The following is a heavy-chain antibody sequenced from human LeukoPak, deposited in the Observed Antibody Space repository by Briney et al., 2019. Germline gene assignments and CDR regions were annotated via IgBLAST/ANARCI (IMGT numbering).Heavy chain of an antibody. Sequence: GGSLRLSCAASGFTFSSYGMHWVRQAPGRGLEWVAVVSSAGTDEYYANPVKGRFTISRDTSKNSLDLQMKSLRPDDTAVYYCVRQASSFRNHHLYMDAWGKGTMVTVSS. V-gene: IGHV3-30*06. J-gene: IGHJ6*03. D-gene: IGHD1-14*01. CDR2: VSSAGTDE. CDR3: VRQASSFRNHHLYMDA. CDR1: GFTFSSYG.